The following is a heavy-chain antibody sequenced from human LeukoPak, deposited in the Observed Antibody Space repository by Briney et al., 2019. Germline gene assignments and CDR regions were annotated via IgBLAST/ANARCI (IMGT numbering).Heavy chain of an antibody. CDR1: GFTFSYHW. V-gene: IGHV3-7*01. CDR3: AKALRSGSYCGY. J-gene: IGHJ4*02. Sequence: GGSLRLSCAASGFTFSYHWMTWVRQAPGKGLEWVANIKNDGAVKNYVDSVKGRFTISRDNAKNSLYLQMNSLRAEDTAVYYCAKALRSGSYCGYWGQGTLVTVSS. D-gene: IGHD3-10*01. CDR2: IKNDGAVK.